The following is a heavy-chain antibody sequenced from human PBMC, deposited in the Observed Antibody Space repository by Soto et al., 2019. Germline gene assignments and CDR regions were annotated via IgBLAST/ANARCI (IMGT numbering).Heavy chain of an antibody. CDR1: GFTFSSYW. J-gene: IGHJ6*02. V-gene: IGHV3-74*01. Sequence: EVQLVESGGGLVQPGGSLRLSCAASGFTFSSYWMHWVRQAPGKGLVWVSRINSDGSSTSYADSVKGRFTISRDNAKNTLYLQMNSLRAEDTAVYYCAREDVVVVAATPYYYYGRDVWGQGTTVTVSS. CDR3: AREDVVVVAATPYYYYGRDV. CDR2: INSDGSST. D-gene: IGHD2-15*01.